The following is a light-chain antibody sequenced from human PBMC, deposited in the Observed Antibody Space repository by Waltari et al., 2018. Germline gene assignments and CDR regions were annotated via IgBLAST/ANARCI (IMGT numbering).Light chain of an antibody. CDR2: GAS. CDR1: QSVSSSY. V-gene: IGKV3-20*01. Sequence: GPLSCRASQSVSSSYLAWYQQKPGQAPRVLIHGASNRATGIPDRFSGSGSGTDFTLTISRLEPEDFAVYYCQQYGSSPWTFGQGTKVEIK. CDR3: QQYGSSPWT. J-gene: IGKJ1*01.